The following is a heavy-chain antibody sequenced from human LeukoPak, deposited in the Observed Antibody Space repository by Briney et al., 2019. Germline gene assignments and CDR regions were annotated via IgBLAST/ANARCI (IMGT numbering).Heavy chain of an antibody. D-gene: IGHD2-8*01. V-gene: IGHV3-23*01. Sequence: GGSLRLSCAASGFNFNSYTMNWVRQAPGKGLQWVANILASGSPTYYADSVKGRFIISRDNSKNTVYLQMNSLRVEDTAIYYCARDLRPDGVDNFDHWGQGILVTVSS. J-gene: IGHJ4*02. CDR1: GFNFNSYT. CDR2: ILASGSPT. CDR3: ARDLRPDGVDNFDH.